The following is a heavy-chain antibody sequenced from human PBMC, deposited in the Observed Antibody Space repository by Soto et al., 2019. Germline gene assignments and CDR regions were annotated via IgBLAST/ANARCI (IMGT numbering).Heavy chain of an antibody. CDR2: VYHSGTT. CDR1: GGSISTYY. V-gene: IGHV4-59*01. Sequence: SETLSLTCTVSGGSISTYYWTWIRQSPGKRPEWIGYVYHSGTTNYNPSLESRVTMSVDTSKNQFSLRLSAVTTADTAVYYCARDQYQMPDIYYPLRTWYYFGMDVSCQGTTLSVS. CDR3: ARDQYQMPDIYYPLRTWYYFGMDV. D-gene: IGHD1-26*01. J-gene: IGHJ6*02.